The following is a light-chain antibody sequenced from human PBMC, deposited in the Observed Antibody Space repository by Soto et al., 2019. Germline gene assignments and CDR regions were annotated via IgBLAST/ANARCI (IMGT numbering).Light chain of an antibody. CDR1: QSVSSGY. CDR3: QQYGSSPRT. V-gene: IGKV3-20*01. CDR2: GAS. Sequence: EIVLTQSPGTLSLSPGERATLSCRASQSVSSGYLAWYQQKPGQAPRPLIYGASSRAIGIPDRFSGSGSGTDFTLTISRLEPEDFAVYYCQQYGSSPRTFGQGTKVDIK. J-gene: IGKJ1*01.